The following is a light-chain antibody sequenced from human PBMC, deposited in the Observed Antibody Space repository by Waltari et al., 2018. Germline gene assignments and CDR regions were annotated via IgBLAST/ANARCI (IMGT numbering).Light chain of an antibody. Sequence: SSELTQDPAVSVALGQTVRITCQGDSLRSYYARWYQQKPGQAPVIVIYGKNNRPSGIPDRCSGSSSGNTASLTITGAQAEDEADYYCNSRDSSGNHLVFGGGTKLTVL. CDR2: GKN. CDR3: NSRDSSGNHLV. J-gene: IGLJ2*01. V-gene: IGLV3-19*01. CDR1: SLRSYY.